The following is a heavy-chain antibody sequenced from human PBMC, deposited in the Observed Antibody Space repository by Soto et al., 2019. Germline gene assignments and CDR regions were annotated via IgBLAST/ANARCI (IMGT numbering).Heavy chain of an antibody. CDR3: PKLQPYYDFWSRYIMDGYYYEGMDV. D-gene: IGHD3-3*01. CDR2: ISGSGGST. Sequence: PGGSLRLSCAASGFTFSSYAMSWVRQAPGKGLEWVSAISGSGGSTYYADSVKGRFTISRDNSKNTLYLQMNSLRAEDTAVYYCPKLQPYYDFWSRYIMDGYYYEGMDVSCPGPTVT. V-gene: IGHV3-23*01. CDR1: GFTFSSYA. J-gene: IGHJ6*02.